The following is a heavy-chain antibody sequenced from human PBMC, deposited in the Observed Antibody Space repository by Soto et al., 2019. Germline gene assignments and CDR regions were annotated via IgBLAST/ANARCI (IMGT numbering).Heavy chain of an antibody. Sequence: QVHLQESGPGLVKPSQTLSLTCTVSGTSISTGGYYWNWIRQHPGKSLEWIGYSYYSGNTFYNPSLKSRISLQVDTSKNQFTLKLNAVTAADTAVYYCSRGRGESSVKNYFDSWGQETLVTVSS. D-gene: IGHD3-16*01. CDR3: SRGRGESSVKNYFDS. J-gene: IGHJ4*02. CDR1: GTSISTGGYY. V-gene: IGHV4-31*03. CDR2: SYYSGNT.